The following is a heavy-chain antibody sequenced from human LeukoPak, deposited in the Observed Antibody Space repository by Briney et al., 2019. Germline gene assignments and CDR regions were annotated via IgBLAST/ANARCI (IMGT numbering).Heavy chain of an antibody. CDR1: GYTFTSYG. Sequence: ASVKVSCKASGYTFTSYGISWVRQAPGQGLEWMGWISAYNGNTNYAQKLQGRVTMTTDTSTSTAYMELRSLRSDDTAVYYCARGATVVRFPLEPPKYYDYGMDVWGQGTTVTVSS. CDR2: ISAYNGNT. J-gene: IGHJ6*02. D-gene: IGHD1-26*01. CDR3: ARGATVVRFPLEPPKYYDYGMDV. V-gene: IGHV1-18*01.